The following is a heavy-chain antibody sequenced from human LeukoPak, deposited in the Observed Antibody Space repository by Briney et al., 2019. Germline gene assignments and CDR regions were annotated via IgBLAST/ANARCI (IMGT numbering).Heavy chain of an antibody. D-gene: IGHD4-17*01. V-gene: IGHV4-34*01. CDR2: INHSGST. CDR3: ASSYGDYGPTYYYYYYMDV. Sequence: SETLSLTCAVYGGSFSGYYWSWIRQPPGKGLEWIGEINHSGSTNYNPSLKSRVTMSVDTSKNQFSLKLSSVTAADTAVYYCASSYGDYGPTYYYYYYMDVWGKRTTVTVSS. J-gene: IGHJ6*03. CDR1: GGSFSGYY.